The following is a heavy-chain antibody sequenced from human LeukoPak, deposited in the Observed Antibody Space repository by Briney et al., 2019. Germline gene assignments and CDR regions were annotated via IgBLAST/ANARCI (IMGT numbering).Heavy chain of an antibody. J-gene: IGHJ4*02. CDR2: IYNGDNT. D-gene: IGHD6-19*01. CDR1: RFTVATNH. Sequence: PGGSPRLSCAASRFTVATNHMNWVRQAPGKGLEWVSVIYNGDNTAYADSVKGRFTVSRDNSKNTLYLQMHSLRAEDTAVYFCARASRWLAFDTWGQGTLVTVSS. V-gene: IGHV3-66*01. CDR3: ARASRWLAFDT.